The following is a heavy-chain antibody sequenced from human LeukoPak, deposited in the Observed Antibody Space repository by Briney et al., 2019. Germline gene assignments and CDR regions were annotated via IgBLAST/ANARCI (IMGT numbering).Heavy chain of an antibody. CDR2: ISGSGGST. Sequence: GGSLRLSRAASGFTFSSYAMSWVRQAPGKGLEWVSAISGSGGSTYYAGSVKGRFTIFRDNSKNTLYLQMNSLRAEDTAVYYCAKDGGGDYSDWGQGTLVTVSS. CDR1: GFTFSSYA. V-gene: IGHV3-23*01. CDR3: AKDGGGDYSD. J-gene: IGHJ4*02. D-gene: IGHD4-17*01.